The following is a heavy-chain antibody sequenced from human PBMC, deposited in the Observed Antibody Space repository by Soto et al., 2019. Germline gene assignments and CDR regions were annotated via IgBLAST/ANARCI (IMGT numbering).Heavy chain of an antibody. CDR1: GFSLSTSGVG. J-gene: IGHJ4*02. Sequence: QITLKESGPTLVKPTQTLTLTCTFSGFSLSTSGVGVGWIRQPPGKALEWLGFIYWDEDKRYSPSLKSRLTITKDTSKSQVDLTMTNMDPVDTATYYCAHVFTSLAPFDSWGQGTLVTVSA. CDR2: IYWDEDK. D-gene: IGHD3-10*02. V-gene: IGHV2-5*02. CDR3: AHVFTSLAPFDS.